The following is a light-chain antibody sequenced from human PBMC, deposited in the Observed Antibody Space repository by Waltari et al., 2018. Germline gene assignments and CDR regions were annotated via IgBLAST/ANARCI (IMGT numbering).Light chain of an antibody. V-gene: IGLV1-47*01. CDR2: RSN. Sequence: QSVLTQPPSASGTPGQRVTISCSGSSSNPGTTSVLWYQQFPGTAPKLLIYRSNQRPSGVPDRFSGSKSGTSASLAVSGLRSEDEADYYCASWDDSLSGWVFGGGTKLTVL. CDR1: SSNPGTTS. CDR3: ASWDDSLSGWV. J-gene: IGLJ3*02.